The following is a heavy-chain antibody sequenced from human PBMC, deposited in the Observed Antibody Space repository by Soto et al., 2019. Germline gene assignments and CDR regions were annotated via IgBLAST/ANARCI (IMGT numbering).Heavy chain of an antibody. CDR3: ARWSYLDY. D-gene: IGHD3-3*01. Sequence: GTLRLSGPASGFSVGSYALSWVRQAPGKGLEWVSTISGIDGKTFYADSVKGRFSISRDTSQNTLYLQMNSLRADDTAIYYCARWSYLDYWGQGTRVTVSS. J-gene: IGHJ4*02. CDR1: GFSVGSYA. V-gene: IGHV3-23*01. CDR2: ISGIDGKT.